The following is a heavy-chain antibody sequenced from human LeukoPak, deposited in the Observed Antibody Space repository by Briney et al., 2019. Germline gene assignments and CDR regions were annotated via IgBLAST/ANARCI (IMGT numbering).Heavy chain of an antibody. CDR2: IYTSGTT. CDR1: GGSITSGSYY. CDR3: ARDQEPYSNYAFDS. Sequence: PSQTLSLTCTVSGGSITSGSYYWSWIRQPAGKGLEWIVRIYTSGTTNYNPSLKSRVTMSIDTSKNQFSLKLSSVTAADTAVYYCARDQEPYSNYAFDSWGQGTLVTVSS. D-gene: IGHD4-11*01. J-gene: IGHJ5*01. V-gene: IGHV4-61*02.